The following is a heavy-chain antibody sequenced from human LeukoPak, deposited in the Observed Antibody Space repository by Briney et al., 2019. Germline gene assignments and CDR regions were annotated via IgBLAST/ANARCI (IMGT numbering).Heavy chain of an antibody. V-gene: IGHV3-53*01. CDR3: ARDSGWWRFDF. CDR1: GFTVSSSY. J-gene: IGHJ4*02. Sequence: GGSLRLSCAASGFTVSSSYMSWVRQAPGKGLEWISVIYSDGTTKYADSVKGRFTISRDNSRNTLWLQLNSLRAEDTAVYYCARDSGWWRFDFWGQGTLVTVSS. D-gene: IGHD6-13*01. CDR2: IYSDGTT.